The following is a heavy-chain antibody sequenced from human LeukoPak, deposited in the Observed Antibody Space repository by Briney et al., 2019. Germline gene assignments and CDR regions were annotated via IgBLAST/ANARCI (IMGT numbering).Heavy chain of an antibody. CDR3: AKDQHSEGVYYFDY. CDR2: ISGSGGST. CDR1: GGSFSGYY. V-gene: IGHV3-23*01. J-gene: IGHJ4*02. Sequence: PSETLSLTCAVYGGSFSGYYWSWIRQPPGKGLEWVSGISGSGGSTYYADSVKGRFTISRDNSKTTLYLQMNSLRAEDTAVYYCAKDQHSEGVYYFDYWGQGTLVTVSS. D-gene: IGHD3-16*01.